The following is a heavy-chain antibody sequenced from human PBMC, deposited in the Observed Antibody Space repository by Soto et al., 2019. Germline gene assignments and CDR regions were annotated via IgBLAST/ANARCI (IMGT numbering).Heavy chain of an antibody. D-gene: IGHD3-22*01. CDR3: ARVGSSGYLGFLIDY. CDR1: GYTFTSYG. V-gene: IGHV1-18*04. Sequence: GASVKVSCKASGYTFTSYGISWVRQAPGQGLEWMGWISAYNGNTNYAQKLQGRVTMTTDTSTSTAYMELRSPRSDDTAVYYCARVGSSGYLGFLIDYWGQGTLVTVSS. CDR2: ISAYNGNT. J-gene: IGHJ4*02.